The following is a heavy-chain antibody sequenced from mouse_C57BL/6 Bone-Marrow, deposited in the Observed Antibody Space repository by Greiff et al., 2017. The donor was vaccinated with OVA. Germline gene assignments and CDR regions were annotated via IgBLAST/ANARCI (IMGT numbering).Heavy chain of an antibody. CDR2: IDPEDGET. D-gene: IGHD1-1*01. J-gene: IGHJ4*01. CDR1: GFNIKDYY. Sequence: EVQLQQSGAELVKPGASVKLSCTASGFNIKDYYMHWVKQRTEQGLAWIGRIDPEDGETKYAPKFQGTATITADTSSNTAYLQLSSLTSEDTAVYYCARGDYYGSREAMDDWGQGTSVTVSS. CDR3: ARGDYYGSREAMDD. V-gene: IGHV14-2*01.